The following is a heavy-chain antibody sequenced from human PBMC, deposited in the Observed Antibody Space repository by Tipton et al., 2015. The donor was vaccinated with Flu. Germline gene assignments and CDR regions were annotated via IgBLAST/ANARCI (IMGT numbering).Heavy chain of an antibody. CDR2: IYYSGST. CDR1: GGSISSYY. J-gene: IGHJ5*02. D-gene: IGHD6-19*01. Sequence: LRLSCTVSGGSISSYYWSWIRQPPGKGLEWIGYIYYSGSTNYNPSLKSRVTISVDTSKNQFSLKLSSVTAADTAAYYCARRRGSGSENWFDPWGQGTLVTVSS. V-gene: IGHV4-59*08. CDR3: ARRRGSGSENWFDP.